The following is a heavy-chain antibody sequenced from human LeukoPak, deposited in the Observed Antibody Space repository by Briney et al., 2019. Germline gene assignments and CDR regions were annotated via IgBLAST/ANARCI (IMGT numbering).Heavy chain of an antibody. J-gene: IGHJ4*02. Sequence: PSQTLSLTCTVSGGSINSTYYWSWIRQPPGKGLEWIGYIYNSGSTNYNPSLKSRVTISADTSKEQFSLKLRSVTAADTAVYYCARDPTHYDPPLWGQGTLVTVSS. CDR1: GGSINSTYY. CDR2: IYNSGST. D-gene: IGHD4-17*01. CDR3: ARDPTHYDPPL. V-gene: IGHV4-59*01.